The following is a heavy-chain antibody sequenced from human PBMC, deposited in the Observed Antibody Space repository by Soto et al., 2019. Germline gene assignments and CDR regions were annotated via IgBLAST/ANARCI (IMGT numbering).Heavy chain of an antibody. CDR2: IWYDGSNK. Sequence: GGSLRLSCAASGFTFSSYGMHWVRQAPGKGLEWVAVIWYDGSNKYYADSVKGRFTISRDNSKNTLNLQMNSLRAEDTAVYYCAREGSSEHDFWSGRGTYYYYGMDVWGQGTTVTVSS. CDR1: GFTFSSYG. J-gene: IGHJ6*02. CDR3: AREGSSEHDFWSGRGTYYYYGMDV. D-gene: IGHD3-3*01. V-gene: IGHV3-33*01.